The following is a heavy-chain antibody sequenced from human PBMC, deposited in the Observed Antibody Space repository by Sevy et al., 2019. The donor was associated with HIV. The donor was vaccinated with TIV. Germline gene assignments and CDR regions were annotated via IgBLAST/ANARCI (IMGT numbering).Heavy chain of an antibody. Sequence: GGSLRLSCTASGFTFSSYNMDWVRQAPGRGLEWVSSISSRGSFIYYADSVKGRFIISRDNAKNSLYLQMNSLRAEDTAVYYFARDLFCSGGTCYRDDAFDIWGQGTMVTVSS. CDR1: GFTFSSYN. J-gene: IGHJ3*02. V-gene: IGHV3-21*01. D-gene: IGHD2-15*01. CDR2: ISSRGSFI. CDR3: ARDLFCSGGTCYRDDAFDI.